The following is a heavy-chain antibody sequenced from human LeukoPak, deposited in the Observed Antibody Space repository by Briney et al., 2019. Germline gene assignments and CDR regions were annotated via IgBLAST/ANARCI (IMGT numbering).Heavy chain of an antibody. Sequence: SETLSLTCTVSGGSISNYYWNWIRQPPGKGLEFIGYIYYTGSTNYNPSLKSQVTMSVDTSKNQFSLNLRSVTPEDTAVYYCAREAALYYYDSSGPPGAFDIWGQGTMVTVSS. CDR2: IYYTGST. CDR1: GGSISNYY. J-gene: IGHJ3*02. CDR3: AREAALYYYDSSGPPGAFDI. D-gene: IGHD3-22*01. V-gene: IGHV4-59*01.